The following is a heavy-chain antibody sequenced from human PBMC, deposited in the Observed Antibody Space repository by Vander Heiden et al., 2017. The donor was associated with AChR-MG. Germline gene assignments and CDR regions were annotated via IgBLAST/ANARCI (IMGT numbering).Heavy chain of an antibody. CDR2: ISGSGGST. Sequence: EVQLLESGGGLVQPGGSLRLSCAASGFTFSSLAMGWVRQAPGKGLEWGSSISGSGGSTYYADSVKGRFTISRDNSKNTLYLQMNSLRAEDTAVYYCAKDPSKKVVITTLFDYWGQGTLVTVSS. CDR1: GFTFSSLA. D-gene: IGHD3-22*01. CDR3: AKDPSKKVVITTLFDY. V-gene: IGHV3-23*01. J-gene: IGHJ4*02.